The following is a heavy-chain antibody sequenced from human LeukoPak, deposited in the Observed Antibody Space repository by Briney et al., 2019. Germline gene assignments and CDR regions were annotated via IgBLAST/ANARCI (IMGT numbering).Heavy chain of an antibody. J-gene: IGHJ6*03. Sequence: SETLSLTCTVSGGSISSYYWSWIRQPPGKGLEWIGYIYYSGSTNYNPSLKSRVTISVDTSKNQFSLKLSSVTAADTAVYYCARDGYSSSPSGVYYYYYMDFWGKGTTVTVSS. V-gene: IGHV4-59*01. CDR1: GGSISSYY. CDR3: ARDGYSSSPSGVYYYYYMDF. D-gene: IGHD6-13*01. CDR2: IYYSGST.